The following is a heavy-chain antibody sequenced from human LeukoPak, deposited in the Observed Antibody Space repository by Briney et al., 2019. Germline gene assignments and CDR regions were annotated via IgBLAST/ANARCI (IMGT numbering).Heavy chain of an antibody. CDR1: GFTFSSYS. J-gene: IGHJ6*02. D-gene: IGHD5-12*01. CDR2: ISSSSSYI. Sequence: GGSLRLSCAASGFTFSSYSMNGVRQAPGKGLEWVSSISSSSSYIYYADSVKGRFTISRDNAKNSLYLQMNSLRAEDTAVYYCAREEWLRFSYYYGMDVWGQGTTVTVSS. CDR3: AREEWLRFSYYYGMDV. V-gene: IGHV3-21*01.